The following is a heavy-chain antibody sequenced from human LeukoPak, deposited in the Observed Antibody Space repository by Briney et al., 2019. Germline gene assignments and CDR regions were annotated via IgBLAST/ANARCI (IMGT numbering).Heavy chain of an antibody. V-gene: IGHV4-59*08. Sequence: SETLSLTCTVSGGSISSYYWSWIRQPPGKGLEWIGYIYYSGSTNYNPSLKSGVTISVETSKNQFSLKLSLVTAADRAVYYCARQLFDSSGYFPLDYCGQGNLVPVSS. CDR3: ARQLFDSSGYFPLDY. CDR2: IYYSGST. CDR1: GGSISSYY. D-gene: IGHD3-22*01. J-gene: IGHJ4*02.